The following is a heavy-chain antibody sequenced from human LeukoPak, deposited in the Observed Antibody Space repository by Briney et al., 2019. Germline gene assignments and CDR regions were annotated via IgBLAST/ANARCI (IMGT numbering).Heavy chain of an antibody. D-gene: IGHD6-13*01. V-gene: IGHV4-4*07. CDR3: ARQIASAGTAGFDF. J-gene: IGHJ4*02. CDR2: IYSTGST. Sequence: SETLSLTCTVSGGSTSSYYWSWIRQPAGKGLEWIGRIYSTGSTNYNPSLKGRATMSVDTPKNQFSLRLRSVTAADTAVYYCARQIASAGTAGFDFWGQGALVTVSS. CDR1: GGSTSSYY.